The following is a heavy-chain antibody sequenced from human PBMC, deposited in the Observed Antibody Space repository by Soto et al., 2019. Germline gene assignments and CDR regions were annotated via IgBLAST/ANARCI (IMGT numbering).Heavy chain of an antibody. V-gene: IGHV4-38-2*02. Sequence: PWETLSLTCAVSCYSISSGYYWGWIRQPPGKGLEWIGSIYHSGSTYYNPSLKSRVTISVDTSKNQFSLKLSSVTAADTAVYYCVREGTDVLLWFGELYYYYYGMDVWGQGTTVTVSS. J-gene: IGHJ6*02. CDR2: IYHSGST. D-gene: IGHD3-10*01. CDR3: VREGTDVLLWFGELYYYYYGMDV. CDR1: CYSISSGYY.